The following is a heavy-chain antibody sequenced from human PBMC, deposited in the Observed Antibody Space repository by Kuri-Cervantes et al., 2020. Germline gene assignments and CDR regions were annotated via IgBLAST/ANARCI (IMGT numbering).Heavy chain of an antibody. V-gene: IGHV3-9*01. CDR2: ISWNSGSI. D-gene: IGHD7-27*01. CDR1: GFTFDDYA. Sequence: SLKISCAASGFTFDDYAMHWVRQAPGKGLEWVSGISWNSGSIGYADSVKGRFTISRDNAKNSLYLQMNSLRAEDTALYYCAKANANWGHMDVRGKGTTVTVSS. CDR3: AKANANWGHMDV. J-gene: IGHJ6*03.